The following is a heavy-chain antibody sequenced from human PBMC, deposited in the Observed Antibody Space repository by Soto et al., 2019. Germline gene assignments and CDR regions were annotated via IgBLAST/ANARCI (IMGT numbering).Heavy chain of an antibody. D-gene: IGHD3-22*01. CDR1: GFTFSSYA. J-gene: IGHJ6*02. CDR3: YYYYDSSGYYYYYYGMDV. CDR2: ISGSGGST. V-gene: IGHV3-23*01. Sequence: GGSLILSCAASGFTFSSYAMSWVRQAPGKGLEWVSAISGSGGSTYYADSVKGRFTISRDNSKNTLYLQMNSLRAEDTAVYYCYYYYDSSGYYYYYYGMDVWGQGTTVTVSS.